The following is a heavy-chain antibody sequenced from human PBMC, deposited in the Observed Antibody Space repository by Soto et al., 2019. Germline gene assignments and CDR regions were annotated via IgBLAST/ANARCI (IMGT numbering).Heavy chain of an antibody. D-gene: IGHD2-21*02. CDR2: ISYDGSNK. CDR3: ARAPIVVVTAILIYFDY. CDR1: GGTFSSYT. V-gene: IGHV3-30*16. Sequence: QVQLVQSGAEVKKPGSSVKVSCKASGGTFSSYTISWVRQAPGQGLEWMAVISYDGSNKYYADSVKGRFTISRDNSKNTLYLQMNSLSAEDTAVYYCARAPIVVVTAILIYFDYWGQGTLVTVSS. J-gene: IGHJ4*02.